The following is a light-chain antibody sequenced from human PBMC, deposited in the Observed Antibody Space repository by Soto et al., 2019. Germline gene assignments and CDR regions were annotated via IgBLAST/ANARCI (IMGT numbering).Light chain of an antibody. Sequence: QSALTQPASVSGSPGQSITISCTGTSSDVGSYNLVSWYQQHPGKAPKLMIYEVSKRPSGVSNRFSGSKSGNTASLTISGLQAEDEADYYCCSYAGSSTFEGVFGTWTKLTAL. CDR2: EVS. V-gene: IGLV2-23*02. J-gene: IGLJ1*01. CDR3: CSYAGSSTFEGV. CDR1: SSDVGSYNL.